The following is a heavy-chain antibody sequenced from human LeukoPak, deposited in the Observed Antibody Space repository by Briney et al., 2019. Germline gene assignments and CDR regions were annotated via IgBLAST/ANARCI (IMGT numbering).Heavy chain of an antibody. D-gene: IGHD2-21*02. CDR2: MNPNSGNT. V-gene: IGHV1-8*01. CDR3: ARDWPIVVVPAKTGAGALDS. Sequence: GASVKVSCKASGYTFTNYDINWVRQASGPGLEWMGWMNPNSGNTGYAQKFQGRVPMTRDTSINTAYMELSSLSPEDTAVYYCARDWPIVVVPAKTGAGALDSWGQGTMVTVSS. J-gene: IGHJ3*01. CDR1: GYTFTNYD.